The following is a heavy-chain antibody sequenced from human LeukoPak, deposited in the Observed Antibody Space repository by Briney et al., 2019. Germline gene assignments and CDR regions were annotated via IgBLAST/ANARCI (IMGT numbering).Heavy chain of an antibody. D-gene: IGHD6-13*01. Sequence: QPGGSLRLSCAASGFTFSSNWMSWVRQAPGKGLEWVANINQDGSDKYYVDSVKGRFTISRDNVKNSLYLEMNSLRAEDTAVYYCARQQHLTDWGQGTLVTVSS. CDR2: INQDGSDK. V-gene: IGHV3-7*01. CDR1: GFTFSSNW. J-gene: IGHJ4*02. CDR3: ARQQHLTD.